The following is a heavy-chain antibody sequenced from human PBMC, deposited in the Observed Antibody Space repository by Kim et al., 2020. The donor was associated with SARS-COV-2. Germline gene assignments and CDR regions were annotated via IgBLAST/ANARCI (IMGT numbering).Heavy chain of an antibody. D-gene: IGHD6-19*01. J-gene: IGHJ6*02. V-gene: IGHV4-59*08. Sequence: SETLSLTCTVSGGSISSNYWCWIRQPPGTGLEWIGYIYYSGSTNYNPSLKSQVTISVDTSTNQFSLKLSPVTAAATAVYYCARHGDPGQWLVEWGYYYGMDVWGQGTTVTVSS. CDR3: ARHGDPGQWLVEWGYYYGMDV. CDR1: GGSISSNY. CDR2: IYYSGST.